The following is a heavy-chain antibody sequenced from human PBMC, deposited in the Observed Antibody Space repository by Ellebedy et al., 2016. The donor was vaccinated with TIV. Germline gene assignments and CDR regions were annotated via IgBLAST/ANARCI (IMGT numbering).Heavy chain of an antibody. J-gene: IGHJ4*02. CDR3: ARHDTVVRGAYHFDY. Sequence: GESLKISCKGSGYSFASYWITWVRQMPGKGLEWMGRIDPSDSYTNYSPSFEGHVTISVDKSISTAYLQWSSLRASETAMYYCARHDTVVRGAYHFDYWGQGTLVTVSS. D-gene: IGHD3-10*01. CDR2: IDPSDSYT. V-gene: IGHV5-10-1*01. CDR1: GYSFASYW.